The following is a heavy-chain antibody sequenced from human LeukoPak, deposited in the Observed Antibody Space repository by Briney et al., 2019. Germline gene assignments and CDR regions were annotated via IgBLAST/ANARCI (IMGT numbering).Heavy chain of an antibody. D-gene: IGHD5-12*01. CDR3: ASDYSGWSRDC. CDR1: GFSISTYS. V-gene: IGHV3-21*06. CDR2: MSSGGGL. Sequence: PGGSLRLSCAASGFSISTYSMSWLRQAPGKGLEWVSTMSSGGGLYYAGSVKGRFTMSRDNAKNSLYLKMNSLRAEDTAVFYCASDYSGWSRDCWGQGTLVTVS. J-gene: IGHJ4*02.